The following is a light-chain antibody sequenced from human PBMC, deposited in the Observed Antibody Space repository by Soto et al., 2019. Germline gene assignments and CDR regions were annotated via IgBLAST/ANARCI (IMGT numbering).Light chain of an antibody. CDR1: QNVRKN. V-gene: IGKV3-15*01. Sequence: ETVMTQSPVALSLSPGESATLSCRARQNVRKNLAWYQQKPGQAPRLLIYGAYTRATGIPARFSGDGSGTEFTLTIDSLQSEDFAVYYCQQYGGTPPITFGQGTRLEIK. CDR2: GAY. CDR3: QQYGGTPPIT. J-gene: IGKJ5*01.